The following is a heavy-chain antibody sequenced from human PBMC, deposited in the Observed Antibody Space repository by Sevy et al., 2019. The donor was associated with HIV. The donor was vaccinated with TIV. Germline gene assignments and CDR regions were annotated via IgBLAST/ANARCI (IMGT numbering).Heavy chain of an antibody. J-gene: IGHJ4*02. CDR1: GGSISSYY. D-gene: IGHD3-22*01. V-gene: IGHV4-59*01. CDR3: ARVYDSSGYYFQFDY. Sequence: SETLSLTCTVSGGSISSYYWSWIRQPPGKGLEWIGYIYYSGSTNYNPSLKSRVTISVDTSKNQFSLKLSSVTAADTAVYYCARVYDSSGYYFQFDYWGQGTLVTVSS. CDR2: IYYSGST.